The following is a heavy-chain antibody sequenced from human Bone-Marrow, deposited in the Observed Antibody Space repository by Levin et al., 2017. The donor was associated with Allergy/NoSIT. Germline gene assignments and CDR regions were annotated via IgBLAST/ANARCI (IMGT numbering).Heavy chain of an antibody. CDR1: GYTFDNNW. J-gene: IGHJ4*02. D-gene: IGHD2-21*01. V-gene: IGHV5-51*01. Sequence: KVSCKGSGYTFDNNWIAWVRQKPGKGLEWMGIIYPADSDARYSPSFQGQVTISADKSISTAYLHWSSLKASDTAMYFCAGPWSVNRDSNPYYFDSWGQGSLVTVSS. CDR3: AGPWSVNRDSNPYYFDS. CDR2: IYPADSDA.